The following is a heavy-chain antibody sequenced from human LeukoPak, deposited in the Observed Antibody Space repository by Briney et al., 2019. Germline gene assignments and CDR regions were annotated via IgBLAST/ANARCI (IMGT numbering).Heavy chain of an antibody. CDR2: INHSGST. V-gene: IGHV4-34*01. CDR3: ARKGCSSTSCYTSRYYYYMDV. CDR1: GGSFSGYY. Sequence: SETLSLTCAVFGGSFSGYYWSWIRQPPGKGLEWIGEINHSGSTNYNPSLKSRVTISVDTSKNQFSLKLSSVTAADTAVYYCARKGCSSTSCYTSRYYYYMDVWGKGTTVTVSS. J-gene: IGHJ6*03. D-gene: IGHD2-2*02.